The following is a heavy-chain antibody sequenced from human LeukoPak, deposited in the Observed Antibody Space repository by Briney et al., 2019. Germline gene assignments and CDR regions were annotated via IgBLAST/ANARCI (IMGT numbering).Heavy chain of an antibody. CDR3: ARFSRTTGGEWGDAFDI. D-gene: IGHD1-14*01. V-gene: IGHV4-34*01. Sequence: PSETLSLTCTVHGGSFSDYFWSWIRQSPGKGLEWIGEIDDGGTTNYNPSLMSRVTVSMDRSKKQFSLAMKSVTAADTALYYCARFSRTTGGEWGDAFDIWGHGTTVSVSS. CDR2: IDDGGTT. J-gene: IGHJ3*02. CDR1: GGSFSDYF.